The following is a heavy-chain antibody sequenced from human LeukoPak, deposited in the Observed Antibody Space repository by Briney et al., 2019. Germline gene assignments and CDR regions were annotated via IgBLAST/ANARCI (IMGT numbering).Heavy chain of an antibody. CDR2: IIPNFGTA. D-gene: IGHD3-10*01. Sequence: SVKVSCKASGGTFSSYAISWVRQAPGQGLEWMGGIIPNFGTANYAQKFQGRVTITADESTSTAYMELSSLRSEDTAVYYCATSGSRLGYYFDYWGQGTLVTVSS. J-gene: IGHJ4*02. CDR3: ATSGSRLGYYFDY. V-gene: IGHV1-69*01. CDR1: GGTFSSYA.